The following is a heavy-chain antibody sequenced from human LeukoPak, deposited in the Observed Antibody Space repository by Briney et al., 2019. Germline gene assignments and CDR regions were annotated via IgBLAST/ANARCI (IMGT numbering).Heavy chain of an antibody. V-gene: IGHV3-30-3*02. CDR2: ISNDGRNK. D-gene: IGHD3-16*01. CDR1: GFAFSSYA. CDR3: AKSLGGLGSLDY. J-gene: IGHJ4*02. Sequence: GGSLRLSCAASGFAFSSYAMHWVRQAPGKGLEWVTVISNDGRNKYYAGSVKGRFTISRDNSKNTLYLQMNSLRAEDTAVYYCAKSLGGLGSLDYWGQGTLVTVSS.